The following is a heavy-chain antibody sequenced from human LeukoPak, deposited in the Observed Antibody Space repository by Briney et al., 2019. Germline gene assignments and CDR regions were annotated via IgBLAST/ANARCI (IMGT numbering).Heavy chain of an antibody. J-gene: IGHJ5*02. CDR2: IYTSGST. CDR3: ARGDLKSDWFDP. CDR1: GGSISSGSYY. Sequence: SQTLSLTCTVSGGSISSGSYYWSWIRQPAGKGLEWIGRIYTSGSTNYNPSLKSRVTISVDTSKNQFSLKLGSVTAADTAVYYCARGDLKSDWFDPWGQGTLVIVST. D-gene: IGHD3-3*01. V-gene: IGHV4-61*02.